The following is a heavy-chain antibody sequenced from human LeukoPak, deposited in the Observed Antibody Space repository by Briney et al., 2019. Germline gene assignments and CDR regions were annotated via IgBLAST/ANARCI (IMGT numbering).Heavy chain of an antibody. CDR2: IYPGDSDT. CDR3: ARRGYCTIDSCFQSYTFVY. J-gene: IGHJ4*02. D-gene: IGHD2-15*01. V-gene: IGHV5-51*01. CDR1: GDIFTNHW. Sequence: GESLKISCKCSGDIFTNHWIDWVRQMPGKGLEWMRIIYPGDSDTRYSPSFQGQVAVSADKSISTAYLQWSSLKASDTVMYYCARRGYCTIDSCFQSYTFVYWGQRTLVTVSS.